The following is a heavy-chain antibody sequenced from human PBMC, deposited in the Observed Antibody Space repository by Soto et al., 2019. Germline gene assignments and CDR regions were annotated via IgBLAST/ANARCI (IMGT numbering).Heavy chain of an antibody. CDR2: ISAYNGNT. CDR1: GYTFTSYG. V-gene: IGHV1-18*01. CDR3: AYSGIGMYRREGMDV. D-gene: IGHD3-10*01. Sequence: QVQLVQSGAEVKKPGASVKVSCKASGYTFTSYGISWVRQAPGQGLEWMGWISAYNGNTNYAQKLQGRVTMTTDTSTRTDYMEQRSLRSDDTAVDYCAYSGIGMYRREGMDVWGQGTTVTVSS. J-gene: IGHJ6*02.